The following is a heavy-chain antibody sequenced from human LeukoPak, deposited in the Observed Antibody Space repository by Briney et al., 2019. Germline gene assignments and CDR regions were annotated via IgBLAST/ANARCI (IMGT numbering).Heavy chain of an antibody. D-gene: IGHD6-13*01. Sequence: GGSLRLSCAASGFTVSSNYMSWVRQAPGKGLEWVSVIYSGGSTYYADSVKGRFTTSRDNSKNTLYLQMNSLRAEDTAVYYCARAAGKKYFQHWGQGTLVTVSS. CDR3: ARAAGKKYFQH. CDR2: IYSGGST. J-gene: IGHJ1*01. CDR1: GFTVSSNY. V-gene: IGHV3-66*01.